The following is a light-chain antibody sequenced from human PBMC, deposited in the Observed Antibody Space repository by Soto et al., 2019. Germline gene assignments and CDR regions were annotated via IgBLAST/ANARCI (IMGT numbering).Light chain of an antibody. J-gene: IGKJ4*01. V-gene: IGKV3-15*01. Sequence: EMVMTPAPVTPSGSPGERGTLSLRARRTISRNLAWYQQKPGQAPRLLIYGASTRATGIPDRFSGSGSGTEFTLTINSLQSEDFAMYYCQPHNNWPVVTFGGGTKVDIK. CDR3: QPHNNWPVVT. CDR2: GAS. CDR1: RTISRN.